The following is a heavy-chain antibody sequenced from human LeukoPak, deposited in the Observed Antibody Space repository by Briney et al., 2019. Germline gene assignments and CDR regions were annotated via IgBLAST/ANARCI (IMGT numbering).Heavy chain of an antibody. Sequence: LSLTCTVSGGSISSSSYYWGWIRQPPGKGLEWVSSISNSGSTIYYADSVKGRFTISRDNAKNSLYLQMNSLRAEDTAVYYCARGDIVATITDYWGQGTLVTVSS. D-gene: IGHD5-12*01. CDR3: ARGDIVATITDY. J-gene: IGHJ4*02. V-gene: IGHV3-11*04. CDR1: GGSISSSSYY. CDR2: ISNSGSTI.